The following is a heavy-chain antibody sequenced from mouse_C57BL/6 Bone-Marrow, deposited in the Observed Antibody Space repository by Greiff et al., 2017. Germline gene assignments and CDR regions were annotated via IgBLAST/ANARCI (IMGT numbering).Heavy chain of an antibody. CDR1: GFTFSSYG. J-gene: IGHJ3*01. V-gene: IGHV5-6*01. D-gene: IGHD2-14*01. CDR3: ARGDRRTWFAY. Sequence: EVQVVESGGDLVKPGGSLKLSCAASGFTFSSYGMSWVRQTPDTRLEWVATISSGGSYTYYPDSVKGRFTISRDNAKNTLYLQMSSLKSEDTAVYYCARGDRRTWFAYWGQGTLVTVSA. CDR2: ISSGGSYT.